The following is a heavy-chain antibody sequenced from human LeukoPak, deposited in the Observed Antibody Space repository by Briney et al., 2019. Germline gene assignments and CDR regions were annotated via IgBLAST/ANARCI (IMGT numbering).Heavy chain of an antibody. D-gene: IGHD2-21*01. CDR2: VYYSGST. Sequence: PSQTLSLTCTVSGGSISSGGYYWSWIRQHPGKGLEWIGYVYYSGSTYYNPSLKSRVTISVDPSENQFSLKLTSVTAADTAVYYCARDGEYRNWFDPWGQGTLVTVSS. CDR3: ARDGEYRNWFDP. J-gene: IGHJ5*02. CDR1: GGSISSGGYY. V-gene: IGHV4-31*03.